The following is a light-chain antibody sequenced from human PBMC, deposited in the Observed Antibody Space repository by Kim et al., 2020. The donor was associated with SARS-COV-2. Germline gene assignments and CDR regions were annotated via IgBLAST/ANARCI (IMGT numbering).Light chain of an antibody. CDR1: GSDIGTFDY. CDR3: SSYAGRQSGP. V-gene: IGLV2-8*01. Sequence: GQSVIISCTGTGSDIGTFDYVSWYQQHPGKAPKLIIYEVNKRPSGVPDRFSGSKSGNTASLTVSGLRTEDEAHYYCSSYAGRQSGPFGGGTQLTVL. CDR2: EVN. J-gene: IGLJ3*02.